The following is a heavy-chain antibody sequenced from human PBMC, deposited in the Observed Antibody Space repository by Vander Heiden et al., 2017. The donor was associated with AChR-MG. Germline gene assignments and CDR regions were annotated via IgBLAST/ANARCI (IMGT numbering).Heavy chain of an antibody. CDR2: IYTSGST. D-gene: IGHD6-19*01. CDR1: GGSISSYY. V-gene: IGHV4-4*07. J-gene: IGHJ6*02. CDR3: ARDRAAVAAYYYGMDV. Sequence: QVQLQESGPGLVKPSETLSLTCTVSGGSISSYYWSWIRQPAGKGLEWIGRIYTSGSTNYNPSLKSRVTMSVDTSKNQFSLKLSSVTAADTAVYYCARDRAAVAAYYYGMDVWGQGTTVTVSS.